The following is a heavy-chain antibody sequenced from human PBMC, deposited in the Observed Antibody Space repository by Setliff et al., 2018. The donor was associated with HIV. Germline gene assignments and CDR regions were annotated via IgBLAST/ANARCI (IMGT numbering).Heavy chain of an antibody. V-gene: IGHV1-69*05. D-gene: IGHD2-15*01. J-gene: IGHJ5*02. CDR1: GGTFSSYV. Sequence: VKVSCKASGGTFSSYVISWVRQAPGQGPEWMGGIIPMYGVANYAQKFQGRVTITTDESTSTAYMELSSLRSEDTAVYYCALPYCGGGNCWSSASLPPAGWFDPWGQGTLVTVSS. CDR3: ALPYCGGGNCWSSASLPPAGWFDP. CDR2: IIPMYGVA.